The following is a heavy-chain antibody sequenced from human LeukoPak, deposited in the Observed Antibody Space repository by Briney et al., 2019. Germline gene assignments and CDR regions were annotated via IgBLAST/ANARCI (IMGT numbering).Heavy chain of an antibody. J-gene: IGHJ4*02. CDR2: IKQDGSEK. D-gene: IGHD1-26*01. CDR3: ARDPGSYTSY. Sequence: QPGGSLRLSCAASGFTFSSYWMSWVRQAPGKGLEWVANIKQDGSEKYYADSVKVRFTIPRDNARNSLYLQMNSPRVEDTAVYYCARDPGSYTSYWGQGTLVTVSS. CDR1: GFTFSSYW. V-gene: IGHV3-7*01.